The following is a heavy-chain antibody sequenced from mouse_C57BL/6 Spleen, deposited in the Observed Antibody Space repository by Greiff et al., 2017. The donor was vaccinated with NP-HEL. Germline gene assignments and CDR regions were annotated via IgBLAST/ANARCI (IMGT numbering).Heavy chain of an antibody. CDR2: IRNKANGYTT. D-gene: IGHD1-1*01. V-gene: IGHV7-3*01. J-gene: IGHJ4*01. CDR3: ARYEYGSSHYYAMDY. Sequence: EVQVVESGGGLVQPGGSLSLSCAASGFTFTDYYMSWVRQTPGKALEWLGFIRNKANGYTTEYSASVKGRFTISRDNSQSILYLQMNALRAEDSATYYCARYEYGSSHYYAMDYWGKGTSVTVSS. CDR1: GFTFTDYY.